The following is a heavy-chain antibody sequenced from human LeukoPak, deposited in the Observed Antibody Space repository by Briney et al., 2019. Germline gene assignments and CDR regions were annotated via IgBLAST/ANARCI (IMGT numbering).Heavy chain of an antibody. CDR2: VGGSGDKT. J-gene: IGHJ4*02. V-gene: IGHV3-23*01. Sequence: GSLRLSCADSGVTFNRNAISCVSQGPRRGLGWVSTVGGSGDKTFYADSVKGRFTISRDNSKNMVHLQMNSLTGEDTALYYCVRRGDASSGWGDHDFWGQGALVTVSS. CDR3: VRRGDASSGWGDHDF. D-gene: IGHD6-19*01. CDR1: GVTFNRNA.